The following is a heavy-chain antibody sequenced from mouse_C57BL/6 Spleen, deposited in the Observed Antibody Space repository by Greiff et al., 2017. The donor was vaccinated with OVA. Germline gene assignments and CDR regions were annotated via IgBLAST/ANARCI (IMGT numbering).Heavy chain of an antibody. CDR3: ARHDYYGSSLLGFDV. Sequence: EVMLVESGGDLVKPGGSLKLSCAASGFTFSSYGMSWVRQTPDKRLEWVATISSGGSYTYYPDSVKGRFTISSDNAKNTLYLQMRSLKSEDTAMYYWARHDYYGSSLLGFDVWGTGTTVTVSS. D-gene: IGHD1-1*01. V-gene: IGHV5-6*01. CDR2: ISSGGSYT. CDR1: GFTFSSYG. J-gene: IGHJ1*03.